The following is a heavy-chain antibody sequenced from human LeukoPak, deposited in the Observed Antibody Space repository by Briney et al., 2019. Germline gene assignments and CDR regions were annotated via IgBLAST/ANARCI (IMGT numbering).Heavy chain of an antibody. Sequence: SETLSLTCTVSGGSISSGDYYWSWIRQPPGKGLEWIGYIYYSGSTYYNPSLKSRVTISVDTSKNQFSLKLSSVTAADTAVYYCAREVAGEGHLDYWGQGTLVTVSS. CDR1: GGSISSGDYY. V-gene: IGHV4-30-4*01. J-gene: IGHJ4*02. CDR2: IYYSGST. CDR3: AREVAGEGHLDY. D-gene: IGHD5-12*01.